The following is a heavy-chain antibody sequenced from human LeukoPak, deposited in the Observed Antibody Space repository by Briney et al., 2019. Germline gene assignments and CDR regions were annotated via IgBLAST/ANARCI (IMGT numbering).Heavy chain of an antibody. CDR2: ISGSGGST. J-gene: IGHJ4*02. CDR1: GFTFSSYA. V-gene: IGHV3-23*01. Sequence: GGSLRLSCAASGFTFSSYAMSWVRQAPGKGLEWVSAISGSGGSTYYADSVKGRFTISSDNSKNKLYLQMNSLRAEDTAVYYCASLVLKYYYYDSGGRWYWGQGTLVTVSS. D-gene: IGHD3-22*01. CDR3: ASLVLKYYYYDSGGRWY.